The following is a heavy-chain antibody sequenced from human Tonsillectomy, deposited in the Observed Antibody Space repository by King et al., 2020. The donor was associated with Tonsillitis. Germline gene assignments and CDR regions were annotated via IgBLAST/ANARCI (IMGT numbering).Heavy chain of an antibody. Sequence: VQLVESGGGLVQPGGSLRLSCAASGFTFSSYDMHWVRQATGKGLEWVSAIGTAGDTSYPGSVKGRFSISRENAKNSLFLQMNSMRAGDTAGYYCARGDTAMDAFDYWGQGTLVTVSS. V-gene: IGHV3-13*04. CDR2: IGTAGDT. CDR1: GFTFSSYD. CDR3: ARGDTAMDAFDY. J-gene: IGHJ4*02. D-gene: IGHD5-18*01.